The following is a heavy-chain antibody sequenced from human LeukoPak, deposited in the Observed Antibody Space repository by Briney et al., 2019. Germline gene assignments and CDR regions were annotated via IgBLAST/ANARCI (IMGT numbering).Heavy chain of an antibody. CDR1: GYTFTSYA. CDR2: INTNTGNP. V-gene: IGHV7-4-1*02. CDR3: ARDLFYDSSGYHRPPLNWFDP. J-gene: IGHJ5*02. Sequence: ASVKVSCKASGYTFTSYAMNWVRQAPGQGLEWMGWINTNTGNPTYAQGFTGRFVFSLDTSVSAAYLQISSLKAEDTAVYYCARDLFYDSSGYHRPPLNWFDPWGQGTLVTVSS. D-gene: IGHD3-22*01.